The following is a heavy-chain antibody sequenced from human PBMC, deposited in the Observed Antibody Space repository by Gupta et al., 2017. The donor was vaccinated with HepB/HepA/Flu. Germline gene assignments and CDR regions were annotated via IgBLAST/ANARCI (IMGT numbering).Heavy chain of an antibody. CDR2: ISSSSSYI. CDR3: AREGLRYFDWLTVGWFDP. D-gene: IGHD3-9*01. J-gene: IGHJ5*02. CDR1: AFTFSSYS. V-gene: IGHV3-21*01. Sequence: EVQLVESGGGLVKPGGSLRLSCAASAFTFSSYSLNWVRQAPGKGLEWVSSISSSSSYIYYADSVKGRFTISRDNAKNSLYLQMNSLRAEDTAVYYCAREGLRYFDWLTVGWFDPWGQGTLVTVSS.